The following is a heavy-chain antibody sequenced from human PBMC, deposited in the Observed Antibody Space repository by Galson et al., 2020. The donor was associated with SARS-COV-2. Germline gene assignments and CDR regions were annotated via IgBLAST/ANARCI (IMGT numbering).Heavy chain of an antibody. V-gene: IGHV5-51*01. CDR1: GYSFTSYW. CDR3: ARPSSSDFWGPQGWFAP. CDR2: IYPGDSDT. D-gene: IGHD3-3*01. Sequence: HGESLKISCKGSGYSFTSYWIGWVRQMPGKGLEWMGIIYPGDSDTRYSTSFQGQVTISADKSISTAYLQWSSLKASDTAMYYCARPSSSDFWGPQGWFAPWCQGTLLTVSS. J-gene: IGHJ5*02.